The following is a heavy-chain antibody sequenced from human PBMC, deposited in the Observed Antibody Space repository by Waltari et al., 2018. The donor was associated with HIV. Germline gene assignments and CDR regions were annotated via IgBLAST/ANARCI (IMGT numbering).Heavy chain of an antibody. D-gene: IGHD2-8*01. Sequence: QLLESGPGLVKSSETLSVTCTVSGGSVSSGNYYWGWIRQPPGKGLEWIGSIYYSGDNYYNPSFKSRVTMSVDTSKNQFSLRLESVTAADTALYFCARLDMVKTFIDYWGQGTLVTVSS. V-gene: IGHV4-39*01. CDR3: ARLDMVKTFIDY. CDR1: GGSVSSGNYY. J-gene: IGHJ4*02. CDR2: IYYSGDN.